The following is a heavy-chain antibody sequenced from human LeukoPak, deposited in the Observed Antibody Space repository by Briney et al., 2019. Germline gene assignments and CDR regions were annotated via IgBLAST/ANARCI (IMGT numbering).Heavy chain of an antibody. D-gene: IGHD2/OR15-2a*01. CDR3: ARVFVTLRAYGMDV. CDR2: ISAYNGNT. CDR1: GYIFSSSG. Sequence: AASVKVSCKASGYIFSSSGISWVRQAPGQGLEWMGWISAYNGNTNYAQKLQGRVTMTTDTSTSTAYMELRSLRSDDTAVYYCARVFVTLRAYGMDVWGQGTTVTVSS. J-gene: IGHJ6*02. V-gene: IGHV1-18*01.